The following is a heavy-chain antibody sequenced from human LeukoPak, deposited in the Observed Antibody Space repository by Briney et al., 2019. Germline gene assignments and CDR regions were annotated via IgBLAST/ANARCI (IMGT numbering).Heavy chain of an antibody. CDR3: ARRRRVSTFDY. CDR2: IYYSGST. CDR1: GGSISSGGYY. J-gene: IGHJ4*02. Sequence: SQTLSLTCTVSGGSISSGGYYWSWIRQHPGKGLEWIGYIYYSGSTYYSPSLKSRVTISVDTSKNQLSLKLSSVTAADTAVYYCARRRRVSTFDYWGQGTLVTVSS. V-gene: IGHV4-31*03. D-gene: IGHD2-8*01.